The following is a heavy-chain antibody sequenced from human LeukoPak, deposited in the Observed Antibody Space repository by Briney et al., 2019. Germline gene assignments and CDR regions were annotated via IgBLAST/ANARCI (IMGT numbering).Heavy chain of an antibody. D-gene: IGHD4-17*01. CDR3: ARHAFYGDYADY. Sequence: SETLSLTCTVSGGSISSYYWGWIRQPPGKGLEWIGSIYYSGSTYYNPSLKSRVTISVDTSKNQFSLKLSSVTAADTAVYYCARHAFYGDYADYWGQGTLVTVSS. J-gene: IGHJ4*02. V-gene: IGHV4-39*01. CDR2: IYYSGST. CDR1: GGSISSYY.